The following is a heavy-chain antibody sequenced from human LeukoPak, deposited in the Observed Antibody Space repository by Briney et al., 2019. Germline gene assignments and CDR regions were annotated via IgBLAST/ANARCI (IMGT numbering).Heavy chain of an antibody. CDR2: ISSSSAYI. CDR3: ARGKVGYSYFDY. J-gene: IGHJ4*02. CDR1: GFTFSTYS. Sequence: PGGSLRLSCAASGFTFSTYSMNWVRQAPGKGLEWVSSISSSSAYIHYADSVKGRFTISRDNAKNSLYLQMSSLRDTDTAVYYCARGKVGYSYFDYWGQGTLVTVSS. D-gene: IGHD5-18*01. V-gene: IGHV3-21*01.